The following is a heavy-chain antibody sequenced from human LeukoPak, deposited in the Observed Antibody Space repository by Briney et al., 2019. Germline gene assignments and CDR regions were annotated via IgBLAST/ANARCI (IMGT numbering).Heavy chain of an antibody. J-gene: IGHJ3*02. V-gene: IGHV3-23*01. Sequence: PGGPLSLPCAVSGFTFSTYGMSWVRQAPGKGLEWVSAISGSGASTYYADSVKGRFTISRDNSKNTLFLQMNTLRAEDTAVYYCAKDREHSGSYDALDMWGQGTMVTVSS. D-gene: IGHD1-26*01. CDR1: GFTFSTYG. CDR3: AKDREHSGSYDALDM. CDR2: ISGSGAST.